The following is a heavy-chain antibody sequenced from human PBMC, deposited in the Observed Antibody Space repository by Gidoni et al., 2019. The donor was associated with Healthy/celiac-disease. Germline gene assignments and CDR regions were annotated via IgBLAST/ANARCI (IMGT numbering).Heavy chain of an antibody. CDR1: GFTFSSYA. J-gene: IGHJ2*01. CDR3: ARATTMVRGVRYFDL. CDR2: ISYDGSNK. V-gene: IGHV3-30*04. D-gene: IGHD3-10*01. Sequence: QVQLVASGGGVVQPGRSLRLSCAAPGFTFSSYAMHWVRQAPGKGLEWVAVISYDGSNKYYADSVKGRFTISRDNSKNTLYLQMNSLRAEDTAVYYCARATTMVRGVRYFDLWGRGTLVTVSS.